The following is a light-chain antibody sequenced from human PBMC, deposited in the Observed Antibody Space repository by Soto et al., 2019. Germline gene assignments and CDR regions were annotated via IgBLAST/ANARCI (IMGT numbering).Light chain of an antibody. V-gene: IGKV3-15*01. CDR3: QQYKNWPPLT. J-gene: IGKJ4*01. CDR1: QSVSYN. CDR2: GAF. Sequence: EIVMKQSQATLSVSPGETATLSCRASQSVSYNLAWYQQKPGQGPRLLIYGAFTRATGIPARFSGSGSGTEFTLTISSLQSEDFAVYYCQQYKNWPPLTFGGGTKVEIK.